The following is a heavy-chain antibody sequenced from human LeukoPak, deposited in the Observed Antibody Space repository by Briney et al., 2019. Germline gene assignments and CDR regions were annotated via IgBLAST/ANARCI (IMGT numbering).Heavy chain of an antibody. CDR1: GFTFSSYA. CDR3: AKEYILRYFDY. CDR2: ISGTVGST. D-gene: IGHD1-1*01. Sequence: GGSLRLSCAASGFTFSSYAMSWVRQAPGKGLEWVSAISGTVGSTYYADSVKGRFTISRDNYKNTLYLQMNSLRAEETAVYYCAKEYILRYFDYWGQGTLVTVSS. V-gene: IGHV3-23*01. J-gene: IGHJ4*02.